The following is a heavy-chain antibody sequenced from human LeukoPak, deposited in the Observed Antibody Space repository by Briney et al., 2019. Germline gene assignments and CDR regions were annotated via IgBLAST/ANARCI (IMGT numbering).Heavy chain of an antibody. Sequence: PGGSLRLSCAASGFSFSSCWMSWVRQAPGKGLEWVANIKQDGSEKYYVDSVKGRFTISRDSAKNSLYLQMNSLRAEDTAVYYCARDFGSSSSFDYWGQGTLVTVSS. D-gene: IGHD6-13*01. CDR3: ARDFGSSSSFDY. CDR1: GFSFSSCW. CDR2: IKQDGSEK. V-gene: IGHV3-7*01. J-gene: IGHJ4*02.